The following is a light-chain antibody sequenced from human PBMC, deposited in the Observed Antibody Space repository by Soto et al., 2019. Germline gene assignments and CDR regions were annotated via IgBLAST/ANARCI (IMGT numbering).Light chain of an antibody. CDR2: DAS. CDR3: QQRSNWPQLT. Sequence: IVLTQSAATLTLSPGERATLSCRASQSVSSFLAWFQQKPGQAPRLLIYDASNRATGIPARFSGSGSGTDFTLTISSLEPEDFAVYYCQQRSNWPQLTFGGGTKVEIE. CDR1: QSVSSF. V-gene: IGKV3-11*01. J-gene: IGKJ4*01.